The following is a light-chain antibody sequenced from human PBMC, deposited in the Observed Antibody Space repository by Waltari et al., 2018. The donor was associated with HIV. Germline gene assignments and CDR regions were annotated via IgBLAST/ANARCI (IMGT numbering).Light chain of an antibody. CDR3: SSYTSSNAFYV. CDR1: ISDVGGYNF. CDR2: VVT. V-gene: IGLV2-14*03. Sequence: QSALTQPASATGSPGQSITISGTGTISDVGGYNFVSLYQQHPGKAPILLIYVVTKRPSGVSNRFSGSKSGNPASLTITGLQAEDEADFYCSSYTSSNAFYVFGTGTTVTVL. J-gene: IGLJ1*01.